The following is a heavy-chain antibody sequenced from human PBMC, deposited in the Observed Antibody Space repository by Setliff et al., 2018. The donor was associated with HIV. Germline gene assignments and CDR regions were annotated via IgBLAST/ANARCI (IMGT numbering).Heavy chain of an antibody. CDR2: ISAYNGNT. CDR1: GYTFTSYG. CDR3: TRDNYYDSSGAIGY. J-gene: IGHJ4*02. D-gene: IGHD3-22*01. Sequence: GASVKVSCKASGYTFTSYGISWVRQAPGQGLEWMGWISAYNGNTNYAQKLQGRVTMTTDTSTSTAYMELRSLRSDDTAVYYCTRDNYYDSSGAIGYWGQGTLVTVSS. V-gene: IGHV1-18*01.